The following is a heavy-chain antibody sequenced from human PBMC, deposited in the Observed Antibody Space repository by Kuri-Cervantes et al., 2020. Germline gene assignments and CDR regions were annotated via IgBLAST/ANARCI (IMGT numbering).Heavy chain of an antibody. CDR2: INWNGGST. V-gene: IGHV3-20*04. CDR1: GFTFDDYG. D-gene: IGHD3-3*01. Sequence: GESLKISCAVSGFTFDDYGMSWVRQAPGKGLEWVSGINWNGGSTGYADSVKGRFTISRDNAKNSLYLQMNSLRAEDTALYYCAKGSASSSYYYYYYGMDVWGQGTMVTVSS. CDR3: AKGSASSSYYYYYYGMDV. J-gene: IGHJ6*02.